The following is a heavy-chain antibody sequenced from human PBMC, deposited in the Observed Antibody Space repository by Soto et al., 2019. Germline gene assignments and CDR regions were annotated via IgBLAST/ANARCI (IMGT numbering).Heavy chain of an antibody. Sequence: QVQLVQSGAEVKKPGSSVKVSCKASGGTFSSYAISWVRQAPGQGLEWMGGIIPIFGTANYAQKFQGRVTITADESTCTAYMELSSLRSKDTAVDYGAIGLLPLLDYYYYGMDFWGQGTTVTVSS. J-gene: IGHJ6*02. V-gene: IGHV1-69*12. CDR3: AIGLLPLLDYYYYGMDF. CDR2: IIPIFGTA. CDR1: GGTFSSYA. D-gene: IGHD2-15*01.